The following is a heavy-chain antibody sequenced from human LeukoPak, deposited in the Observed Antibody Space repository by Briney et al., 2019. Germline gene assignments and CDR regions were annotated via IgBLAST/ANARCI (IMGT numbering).Heavy chain of an antibody. D-gene: IGHD2-8*01. CDR3: ARHVLHSPFDY. CDR2: IYYSGST. CDR1: SYSISSGYY. J-gene: IGHJ4*02. V-gene: IGHV4-38-2*02. Sequence: SETLSLTCTVSSYSISSGYYWGWIRQPPGKGLEWIGSIYYSGSTYYNPSLKSRVTISVDTSKNQFSLKLSSVTAADTAVYYCARHVLHSPFDYWGQGTLVTVSS.